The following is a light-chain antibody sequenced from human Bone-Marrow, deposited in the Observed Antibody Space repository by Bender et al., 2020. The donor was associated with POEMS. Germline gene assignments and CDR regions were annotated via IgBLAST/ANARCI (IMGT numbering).Light chain of an antibody. CDR3: CSYTSTTISVI. V-gene: IGLV2-14*02. Sequence: QSALTQPASVSGSPGQSITISCTGTSSDVGSYNLVSWYQQHPGKAPKLMIYEVSKRPSGVSNRFSGSKSGNTASLTISGLRAEDEADYHCCSYTSTTISVIFGGGTQLTVV. CDR1: SSDVGSYNL. J-gene: IGLJ2*01. CDR2: EVS.